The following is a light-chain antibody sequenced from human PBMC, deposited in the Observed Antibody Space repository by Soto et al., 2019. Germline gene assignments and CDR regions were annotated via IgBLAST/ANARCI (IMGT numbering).Light chain of an antibody. V-gene: IGLV1-44*01. J-gene: IGLJ2*01. CDR1: SSNIGSNT. CDR3: AAWDDSLNGPV. CDR2: SNN. Sequence: QAVVTQPPSASGTPGQRVTISCSGSSSNIGSNTVNWYQQLPGTAPKLLIYSNNQRPSGVPERFSGSKSGTSASLAISGLQSEDEADYYCAAWDDSLNGPVFGGGTKVTVL.